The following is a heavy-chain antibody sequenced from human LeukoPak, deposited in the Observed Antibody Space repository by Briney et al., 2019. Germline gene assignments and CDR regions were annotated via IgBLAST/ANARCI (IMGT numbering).Heavy chain of an antibody. V-gene: IGHV4-39*07. CDR1: GGSISSSNYH. D-gene: IGHD3-16*01. J-gene: IGHJ6*03. CDR3: ARETSQKGAHYMDV. Sequence: SETLSLTCSVSGGSISSSNYHWVWIRQPPGKRLEWIGSIYYSGSSYNHPSLKSRVTISLDTSKKQLSLKQSSVTAADTAVYYCARETSQKGAHYMDVWGKGTTVTISS. CDR2: IYYSGSS.